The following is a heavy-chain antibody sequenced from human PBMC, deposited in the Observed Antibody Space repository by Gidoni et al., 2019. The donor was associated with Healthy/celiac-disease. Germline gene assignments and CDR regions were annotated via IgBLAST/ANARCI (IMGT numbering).Heavy chain of an antibody. D-gene: IGHD3-3*01. CDR3: ASSLVISRYYDFWSGYYGWFDP. CDR1: GGTFSSYA. J-gene: IGHJ5*02. CDR2: IIPIFGKA. V-gene: IGHV1-69*01. Sequence: QVQLVQSGAEVKKPGSSVKVSCKASGGTFSSYAISWVRQAPGQGLEWMGGIIPIFGKANYAQKFQGRVTITADESTSTAYMELSSLRSEDTAVYYCASSLVISRYYDFWSGYYGWFDPWGQGTLVTVSS.